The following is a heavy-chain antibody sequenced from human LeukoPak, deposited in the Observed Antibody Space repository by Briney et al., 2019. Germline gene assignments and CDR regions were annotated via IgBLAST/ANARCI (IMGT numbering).Heavy chain of an antibody. CDR2: IIPIFGTA. CDR3: ARDRPQGIPCSSTSCYKGWFDP. Sequence: GASVKVSCKASGGTFSSYAISWVRQAPGQGLEWMGGIIPIFGTANYAQKFQGRVTITADESTSTAYMELSSLRSEDTAVYYCARDRPQGIPCSSTSCYKGWFDPWGQGTLVTVSS. D-gene: IGHD2-2*02. V-gene: IGHV1-69*01. J-gene: IGHJ5*02. CDR1: GGTFSSYA.